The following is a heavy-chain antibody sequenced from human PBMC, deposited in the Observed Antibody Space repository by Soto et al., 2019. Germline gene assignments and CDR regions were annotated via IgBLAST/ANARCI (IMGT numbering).Heavy chain of an antibody. D-gene: IGHD3-10*01. CDR1: GVSISSGY. V-gene: IGHV4-59*01. CDR3: ATSNPTCPGCYS. J-gene: IGHJ5*02. CDR2: ISHSGLR. Sequence: SETLSLTCIVSGVSISSGYCTWIRQSPGKGLEWIGYISHSGLRHYRASLQSRLTMSVETPKNQFSLNLTSVTAADTAIYYCATSNPTCPGCYSWGQGTLVTVSS.